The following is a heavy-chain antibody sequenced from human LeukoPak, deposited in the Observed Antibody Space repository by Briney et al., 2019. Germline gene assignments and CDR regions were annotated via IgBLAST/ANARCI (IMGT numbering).Heavy chain of an antibody. CDR2: ISAYNGNT. J-gene: IGHJ4*02. Sequence: VASVKVSCKASGYTFTSYGISWVRQAPGQGLEWMGWISAYNGNTNYAQKLQGRVTMTTDTSASTAYMELRSLRSDDTAVYYCARARRSGWYEGFDYWGQGTLVTVSP. CDR1: GYTFTSYG. D-gene: IGHD6-19*01. CDR3: ARARRSGWYEGFDY. V-gene: IGHV1-18*01.